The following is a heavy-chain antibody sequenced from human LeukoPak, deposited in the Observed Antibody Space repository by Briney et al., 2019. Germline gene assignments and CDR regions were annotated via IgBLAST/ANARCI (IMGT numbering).Heavy chain of an antibody. CDR2: IYYSGTT. Sequence: SETLSLTCTVSGGSISSGDFYWNWIRQHPGKGLEWIGYIYYSGTTYYNPSLKSRLIISLDTSKNQFSLKLNSVTAADTAVYYCARGKASARPVDYWGQGTLVTVSS. V-gene: IGHV4-31*03. CDR1: GGSISSGDFY. J-gene: IGHJ4*02. D-gene: IGHD6-6*01. CDR3: ARGKASARPVDY.